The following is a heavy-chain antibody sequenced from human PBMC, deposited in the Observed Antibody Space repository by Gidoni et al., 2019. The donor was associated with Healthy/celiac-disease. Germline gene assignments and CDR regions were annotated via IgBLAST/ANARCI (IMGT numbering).Heavy chain of an antibody. CDR2: INHSGST. CDR1: GGSFGGYY. J-gene: IGHJ4*02. D-gene: IGHD1-20*01. Sequence: HVHLQQWGAGLLKPTDTLSLTCAAYGGSFGGYYWRWIRQPPGKGLARIGEINHSGSTNYNPSLKIRVTIAVDTSKNQFSLKLSSVTAADTAVYYCARVNWNFDSWGQGTLVTVSS. V-gene: IGHV4-34*01. CDR3: ARVNWNFDS.